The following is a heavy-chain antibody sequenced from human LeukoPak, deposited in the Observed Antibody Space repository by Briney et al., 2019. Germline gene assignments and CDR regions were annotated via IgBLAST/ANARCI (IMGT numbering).Heavy chain of an antibody. CDR2: MNPNSGNT. V-gene: IGHV1-8*01. J-gene: IGHJ6*03. CDR3: ARGLSRRGSIAARFYYYYMDV. D-gene: IGHD6-6*01. Sequence: ASVKVSCKASGYTFTSYDINWVRQATGQGLEWMGWMNPNSGNTGYAQKFQGRVTMTRNTSISTAYMELCSLRSEDTAVYYCARGLSRRGSIAARFYYYYMDVWGKGTTVTVSS. CDR1: GYTFTSYD.